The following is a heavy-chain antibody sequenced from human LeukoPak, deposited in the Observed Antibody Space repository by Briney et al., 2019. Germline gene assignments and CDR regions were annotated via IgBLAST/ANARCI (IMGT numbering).Heavy chain of an antibody. V-gene: IGHV3-30*18. CDR2: ISYDGSNK. D-gene: IGHD3-10*01. Sequence: PGRSLRLSCAASGFTFSSYGMHWVRQAPGKGLEWVAVISYDGSNKYYADSVKGRFTISRDNSKNTLYLQMNSLRAEDTAVYYCAKEKNTMVQGVIIPPPPFDPWGQGTLVTVSS. CDR3: AKEKNTMVQGVIIPPPPFDP. CDR1: GFTFSSYG. J-gene: IGHJ5*02.